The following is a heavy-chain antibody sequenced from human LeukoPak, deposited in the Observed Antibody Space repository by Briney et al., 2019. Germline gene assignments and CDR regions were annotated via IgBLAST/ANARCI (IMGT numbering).Heavy chain of an antibody. CDR2: IYYSGST. D-gene: IGHD3-9*01. CDR3: ARGAAWILTGYSSRQYYYGMDV. J-gene: IGHJ6*02. Sequence: SETLSLTCTVSGGSISSYYWSWLRQPPGKGLEWIGYIYYSGSTNYNPSLKSRVTISVDTSKNQFSLKLSSVTAADTAVYYCARGAAWILTGYSSRQYYYGMDVWGQGTTVTVSS. CDR1: GGSISSYY. V-gene: IGHV4-59*01.